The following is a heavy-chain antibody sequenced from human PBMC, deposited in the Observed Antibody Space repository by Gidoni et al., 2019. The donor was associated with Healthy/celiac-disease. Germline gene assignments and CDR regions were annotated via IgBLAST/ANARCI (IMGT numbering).Heavy chain of an antibody. Sequence: EVQLLESGGGLVQPGGSLRLSCAASGFTFSSYAMSWVRQAPGQGLGWVSAISGSGGSTYYADSVKGRFTISRDNSKNTLYLQMNSLRAEDTAVYYCAKDLRVAAAGFDYWGQGTLVTVSS. CDR1: GFTFSSYA. V-gene: IGHV3-23*01. D-gene: IGHD6-13*01. CDR3: AKDLRVAAAGFDY. CDR2: ISGSGGST. J-gene: IGHJ4*02.